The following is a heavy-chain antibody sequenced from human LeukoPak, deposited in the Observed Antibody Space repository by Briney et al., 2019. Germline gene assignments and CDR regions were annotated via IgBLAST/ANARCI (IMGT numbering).Heavy chain of an antibody. D-gene: IGHD3-16*01. V-gene: IGHV3-7*01. CDR3: ARGRGWVDH. CDR1: GFTFSNYC. J-gene: IGHJ4*02. CDR2: IHADGRVT. Sequence: GGSLRLSCAASGFTFSNYCMSWVRQAPGMGLEWVANIHADGRVTNYLDSVKGRFTISRDDARNSVYLQLSSLRAEDTALYYCARGRGWVDHWGQGTLVTVSS.